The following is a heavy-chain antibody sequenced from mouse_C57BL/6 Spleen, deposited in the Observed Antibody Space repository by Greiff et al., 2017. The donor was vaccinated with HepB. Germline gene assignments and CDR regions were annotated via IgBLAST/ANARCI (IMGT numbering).Heavy chain of an antibody. J-gene: IGHJ2*01. Sequence: VKLMESGPGLVQPSQSLSITCTVSGFSLTSYGVHWVRQSPGKGLEWLGVIWRGGSTDYNAAFMSRLSITKDNSKSQVFFKMNSLQADDTAIYYCAKKGDGNYFYFDYWGQGTTLTVSS. CDR1: GFSLTSYG. CDR3: AKKGDGNYFYFDY. CDR2: IWRGGST. V-gene: IGHV2-5*01. D-gene: IGHD2-1*01.